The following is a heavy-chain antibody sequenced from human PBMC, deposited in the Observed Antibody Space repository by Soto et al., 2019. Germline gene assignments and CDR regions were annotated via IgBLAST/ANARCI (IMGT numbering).Heavy chain of an antibody. D-gene: IGHD3-10*01. J-gene: IGHJ6*03. CDR1: GGSISSGGYY. CDR3: ARDAYYYGSGSYRNYYYYYMDF. V-gene: IGHV4-31*03. CDR2: IYYSGST. Sequence: TLSLTCTVSGGSISSGGYYWSWIRQHPGKGLEWIGYIYYSGSTYYNPSLKSRVTISVDTSKNQFSLKLSSVTAADTAVYYCARDAYYYGSGSYRNYYYYYMDFWGKGTTVTVSS.